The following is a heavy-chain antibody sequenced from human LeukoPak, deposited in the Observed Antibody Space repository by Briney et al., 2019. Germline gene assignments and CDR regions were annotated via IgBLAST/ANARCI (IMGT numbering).Heavy chain of an antibody. V-gene: IGHV3-30-3*01. CDR2: ISYDGSNK. CDR3: AKDKQGYSSSWYSY. Sequence: GGSLRLSCAASGFTFSSYAMHWVRQAPGKGLEWVAVISYDGSNKYYADSVKGRFTISRDNSKNTLYLQMNSLRAEDTAIYYCAKDKQGYSSSWYSYWGQGTLVTVSS. J-gene: IGHJ4*02. CDR1: GFTFSSYA. D-gene: IGHD6-13*01.